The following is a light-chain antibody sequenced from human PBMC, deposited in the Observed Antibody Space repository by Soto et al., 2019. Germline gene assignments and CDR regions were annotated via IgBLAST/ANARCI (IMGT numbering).Light chain of an antibody. CDR3: CSYAGSRVV. V-gene: IGLV2-23*01. J-gene: IGLJ2*01. CDR1: SIDVGSYDV. CDR2: EGS. Sequence: QSALTQPASVSGSPGQSITISCTGTSIDVGSYDVVSWYQQYPGKAPRLIIYEGSERPSGVSNRFSGSKSGNSASVTISGLQAEDEAEYYCCSYAGSRVVFGGGTKLTVL.